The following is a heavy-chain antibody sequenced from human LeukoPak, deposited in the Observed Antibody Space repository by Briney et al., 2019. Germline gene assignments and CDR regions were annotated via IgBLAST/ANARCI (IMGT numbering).Heavy chain of an antibody. D-gene: IGHD1-26*01. CDR3: ARGLVPYSGIPLASDY. CDR2: IKQDGSGK. V-gene: IGHV3-7*01. CDR1: GFTFSSYW. Sequence: GGSLRLSCAASGFTFSSYWMSWVRQAPGKGLEWVANIKQDGSGKYYVDSVKGRFTISRDNAKNSLYLQMNSLRAEDTAVYYCARGLVPYSGIPLASDYWGQGTLVTVSS. J-gene: IGHJ4*02.